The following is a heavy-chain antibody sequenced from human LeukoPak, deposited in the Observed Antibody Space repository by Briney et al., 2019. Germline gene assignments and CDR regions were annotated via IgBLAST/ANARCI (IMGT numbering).Heavy chain of an antibody. CDR2: IIPIFGTA. D-gene: IGHD2-2*02. CDR1: GYTFTSYG. CDR3: ARSDCSSTSCYKGLYFDY. V-gene: IGHV1-69*13. Sequence: ASVTVSFKASGYTFTSYGISWVRQAPGQGLEWMGGIIPIFGTANYAQKFQGRVTITADESTSTAYMELSSLRSEDTAVYYCARSDCSSTSCYKGLYFDYWGQGTLVTVSS. J-gene: IGHJ4*02.